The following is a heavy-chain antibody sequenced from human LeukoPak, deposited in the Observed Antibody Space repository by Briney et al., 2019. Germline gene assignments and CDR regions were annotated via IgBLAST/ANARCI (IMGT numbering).Heavy chain of an antibody. D-gene: IGHD6-19*01. CDR3: ARDSVGGWYSLDI. V-gene: IGHV3-74*01. J-gene: IGHJ3*02. CDR2: INSDGSST. Sequence: GGSLRLSCAASGFTFSSYSMNWVRQAPGKGLVWVSRINSDGSSTSYADSVKGRFTISRDNAKNTLYLQMNSLRAEDTAVYYCARDSVGGWYSLDIWGQGTMVTVSS. CDR1: GFTFSSYS.